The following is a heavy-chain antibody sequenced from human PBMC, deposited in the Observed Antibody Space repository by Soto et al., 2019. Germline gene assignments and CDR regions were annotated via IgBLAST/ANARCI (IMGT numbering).Heavy chain of an antibody. CDR3: AKGYSSGSTRYFDY. CDR2: ISGSGGST. J-gene: IGHJ4*02. CDR1: RFTFSIYA. V-gene: IGHV3-23*01. Sequence: GGSLRPSCAASRFTFSIYAMSWVGHAPGKGLEWVSAISGSGGSTYYADSVKGRFTISRDNSKNTLYLQMNSLRAEDTAVYYCAKGYSSGSTRYFDYWGQGTLVTVSS. D-gene: IGHD6-19*01.